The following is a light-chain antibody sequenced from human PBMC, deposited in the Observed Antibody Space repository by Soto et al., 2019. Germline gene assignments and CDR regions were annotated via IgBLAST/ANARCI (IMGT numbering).Light chain of an antibody. CDR1: QSVTYDQ. CDR2: GAS. V-gene: IGKV3-20*01. CDR3: QQYGDLPPT. J-gene: IGKJ1*01. Sequence: EIVLTQSPDTLSLSPGERVTLSCRASQSVTYDQLAWYRQTPGQAPRLLIYGASSRAAGIPDRFSGSGSGTDFTLTISRLEPEDFVVYHCQQYGDLPPTFGQGTKVDIK.